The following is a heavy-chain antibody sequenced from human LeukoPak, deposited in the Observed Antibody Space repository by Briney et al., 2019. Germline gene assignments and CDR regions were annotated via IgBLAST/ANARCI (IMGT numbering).Heavy chain of an antibody. D-gene: IGHD3-9*01. CDR1: GGSISSSSYY. Sequence: SETLCLTCTVSGGSISSSSYYWGWIRQPPGKGLEWIGSIYYSGITYYNPSLKSRVTIFVDTSKNQFSLKLSSVTAADTAVYYCARGDRLIGFDPWGQGTLVTVSS. CDR3: ARGDRLIGFDP. V-gene: IGHV4-39*01. J-gene: IGHJ5*02. CDR2: IYYSGIT.